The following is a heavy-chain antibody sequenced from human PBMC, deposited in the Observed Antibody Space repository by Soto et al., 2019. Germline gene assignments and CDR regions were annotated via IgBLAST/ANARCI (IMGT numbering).Heavy chain of an antibody. Sequence: ASVKVSCKACGYTFTVYYMHWVRQAPGQGLEWMGWINPKSGGTMYPQKFQGRVTMTWDTSISTAYMALTRLRSDDTAVYYCARDLAKGGGSAGFDYWGQGTLATVSS. CDR1: GYTFTVYY. CDR3: ARDLAKGGGSAGFDY. V-gene: IGHV1-2*02. J-gene: IGHJ4*02. CDR2: INPKSGGT. D-gene: IGHD1-26*01.